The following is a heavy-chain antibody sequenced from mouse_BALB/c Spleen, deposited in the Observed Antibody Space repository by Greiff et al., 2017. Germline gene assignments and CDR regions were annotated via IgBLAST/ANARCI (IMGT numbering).Heavy chain of an antibody. V-gene: IGHV1-87*01. J-gene: IGHJ4*01. CDR1: GYTFTSYW. Sequence: VKLMESGAELARPGASVKLSCKASGYTFTSYWMQWVKQRPGQGLEWIGAIYPGDGDTRYTQKFKGKATLTADKSSSTAYMQLSSLASEDSAVYYCASIYYGYDYAMDYWGQGTSVTVSS. CDR3: ASIYYGYDYAMDY. D-gene: IGHD2-2*01. CDR2: IYPGDGDT.